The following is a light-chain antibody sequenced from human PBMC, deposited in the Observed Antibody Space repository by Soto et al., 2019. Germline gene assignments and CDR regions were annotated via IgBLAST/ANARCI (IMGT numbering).Light chain of an antibody. CDR1: QSINTW. J-gene: IGKJ3*01. V-gene: IGKV1-5*03. CDR2: RAS. Sequence: DIQMTQSPSTLSASVRDRVTITCRASQSINTWLAWYQQKPGKAPKLLIYRASTLESGVPSRFSGSGSGTEFTLTISSLQPDDFSTYCCQHYNTYAGTFGPRTKVDI. CDR3: QHYNTYAGT.